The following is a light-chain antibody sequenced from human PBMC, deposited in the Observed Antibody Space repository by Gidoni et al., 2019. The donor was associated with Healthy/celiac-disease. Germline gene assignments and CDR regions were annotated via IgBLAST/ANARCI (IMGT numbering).Light chain of an antibody. V-gene: IGKV1-5*01. CDR1: QSISSW. J-gene: IGKJ1*01. CDR3: QQYNSYSP. CDR2: DAS. Sequence: DIQMTQSPSTLSASVGDRVTITCRASQSISSWLAWYQQKPGNAPKLLSYDASSLESGVPSRFSGSGSGTEFTLTISSLQPDDFATYYCQQYNSYSPFGQGTKVEIK.